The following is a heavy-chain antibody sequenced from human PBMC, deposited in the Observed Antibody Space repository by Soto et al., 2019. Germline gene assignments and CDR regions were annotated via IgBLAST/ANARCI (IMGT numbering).Heavy chain of an antibody. CDR2: ISSSGSTI. CDR3: ARTTTSSGWPQRSQYFQH. Sequence: GGSLTLSCAASGFTFSHYYLSCIRQAPGKGLEWVSYISSSGSTIYYADSVKGRFTISRDNAKNSLYLQMNSLRAEDTAVYYCARTTTSSGWPQRSQYFQHWGQGTLVTVS. D-gene: IGHD6-19*01. J-gene: IGHJ1*01. CDR1: GFTFSHYY. V-gene: IGHV3-11*01.